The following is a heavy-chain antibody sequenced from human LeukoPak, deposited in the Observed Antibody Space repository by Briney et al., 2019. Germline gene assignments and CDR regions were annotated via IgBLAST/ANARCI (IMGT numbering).Heavy chain of an antibody. V-gene: IGHV3-7*01. CDR3: ATSAYSTGRVY. CDR1: GFTFSSYW. Sequence: GGSLRLSCAASGFTFSSYWMNWVRQAPGKGLEWVANIKQDGGEKYYVDSVKGRFTISRDKAKNSLFLQMNSLRADDTAVYYCATSAYSTGRVYWGRGTLVTVSS. J-gene: IGHJ4*02. D-gene: IGHD4-11*01. CDR2: IKQDGGEK.